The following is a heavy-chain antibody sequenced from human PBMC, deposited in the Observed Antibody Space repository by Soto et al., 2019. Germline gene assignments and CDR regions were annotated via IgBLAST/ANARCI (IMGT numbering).Heavy chain of an antibody. CDR1: GYTFSTSG. V-gene: IGHV1-18*01. Sequence: QVQVLQCGPEVKRHGASVTVSCKTSGYTFSTSGISCVRQAPGQVFEWVGLIRPDNVNRKSAQRLQGRVTLTTDTSASTAYIEFRRLTSDDTAMYYSASDTQLNRYNDWRQGTLVTVSS. CDR2: IRPDNVNR. D-gene: IGHD3-16*02. J-gene: IGHJ1*01. CDR3: ASDTQLNRYND.